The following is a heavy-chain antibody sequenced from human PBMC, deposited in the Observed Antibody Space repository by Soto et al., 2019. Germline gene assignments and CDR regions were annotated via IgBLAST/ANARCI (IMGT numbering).Heavy chain of an antibody. D-gene: IGHD3-10*01. CDR2: INSDGSST. V-gene: IGHV3-74*01. CDR1: GFTFSSYS. J-gene: IGHJ6*02. Sequence: GGYLRLSCAASGFTFSSYSMNWVRQAPGKELVWVSRINSDGSSTSYADSVKGRFTISRDNAKNTLYLQMNSLRAEDTAVYYCARVQLLWFGELFASLSYYYYGMDVWG. CDR3: ARVQLLWFGELFASLSYYYYGMDV.